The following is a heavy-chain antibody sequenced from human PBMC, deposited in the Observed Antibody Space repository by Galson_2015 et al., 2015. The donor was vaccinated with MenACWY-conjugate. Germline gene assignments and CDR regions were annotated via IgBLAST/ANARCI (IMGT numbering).Heavy chain of an antibody. D-gene: IGHD2-2*01. CDR2: IYSGGST. J-gene: IGHJ6*03. Sequence: SLRLSCAAPGFTVNTNYMTWVRQAPGKGLEWVLIIYSGGSTYYPDSVRGRFTISRDNSKNTLYLQMDSLRADDTAVYYCARAGSENCRTTNCLSLGAKFSYYYYMDVRGKGTTVTVSS. CDR3: ARAGSENCRTTNCLSLGAKFSYYYYMDV. CDR1: GFTVNTNY. V-gene: IGHV3-53*01.